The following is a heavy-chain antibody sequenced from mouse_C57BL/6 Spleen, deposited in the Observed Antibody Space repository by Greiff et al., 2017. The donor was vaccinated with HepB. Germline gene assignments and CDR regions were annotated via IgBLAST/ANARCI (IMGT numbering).Heavy chain of an antibody. CDR3: ARWGGYGSSLAWFAY. Sequence: EVQLQQSGPVLVKPGASVKMSCKASGYTFTDYYMNWVKQSHGKSLEWIGVINPYNGGTSYNQKFKGKATLTVDKSSSTAYMELNSLTSEDSAVYYCARWGGYGSSLAWFAYWGQGTLVTVSA. CDR2: INPYNGGT. V-gene: IGHV1-19*01. D-gene: IGHD1-1*01. CDR1: GYTFTDYY. J-gene: IGHJ3*01.